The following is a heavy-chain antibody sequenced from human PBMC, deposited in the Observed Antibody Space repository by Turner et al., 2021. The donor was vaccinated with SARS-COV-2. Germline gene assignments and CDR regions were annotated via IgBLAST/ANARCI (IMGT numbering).Heavy chain of an antibody. Sequence: VQLVESGGGVVQRGRALSVCCAASGFTFSRSAMHVVRQAPGKWLEWVAVISYERSNKYYADSVKGRFTISRDNSKNTLYLQMNSLRAEDTAVYYCARDRGVVVPAAIVNYYYYGMDVWGQGTTVTVSS. CDR2: ISYERSNK. CDR3: ARDRGVVVPAAIVNYYYYGMDV. D-gene: IGHD2-2*01. J-gene: IGHJ6*02. V-gene: IGHV3-30-3*01. CDR1: GFTFSRSA.